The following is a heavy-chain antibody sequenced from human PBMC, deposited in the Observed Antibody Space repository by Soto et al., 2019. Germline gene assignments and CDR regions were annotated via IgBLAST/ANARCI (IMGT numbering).Heavy chain of an antibody. Sequence: PSETQSLTSTVSGGSIRSSSYYWGWIRQPPGKGLEWIGSIYYSGSTYYNPSLKSRVTISVDTSKNQFSLKLSSVTAADTAVYYCARHSGHIFFDYWGQGTLVTVSS. CDR1: GGSIRSSSYY. D-gene: IGHD5-12*01. CDR2: IYYSGST. V-gene: IGHV4-39*01. CDR3: ARHSGHIFFDY. J-gene: IGHJ4*02.